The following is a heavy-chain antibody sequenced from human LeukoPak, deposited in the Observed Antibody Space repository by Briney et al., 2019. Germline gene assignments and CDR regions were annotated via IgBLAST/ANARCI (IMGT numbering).Heavy chain of an antibody. Sequence: SETLSLTCTVSGGSISSYYWSWIRQPPGKGLEWIGYIYYSGSTNYNPSLKSRVTISVDTSKNQFSLKLSSVTAADTAVYYCARRPIAAAGYRTDWYFDLWGRGTLVTVSS. CDR3: ARRPIAAAGYRTDWYFDL. V-gene: IGHV4-59*08. D-gene: IGHD6-13*01. J-gene: IGHJ2*01. CDR2: IYYSGST. CDR1: GGSISSYY.